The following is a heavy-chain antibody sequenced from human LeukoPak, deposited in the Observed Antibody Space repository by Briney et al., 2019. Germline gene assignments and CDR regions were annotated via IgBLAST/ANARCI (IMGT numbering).Heavy chain of an antibody. CDR1: GFTVSSNS. V-gene: IGHV3-53*01. CDR3: ARGGYSYGYSFDY. Sequence: PGGSLRLSCTVSGFTVSSNSMSWVRQAPGKGLEWVSFIYSDNTHYSDSVKGRFTISRDNAKNSLYLQMNSLRAEDTAVHYCARGGYSYGYSFDYWGQGTLVTVSS. D-gene: IGHD5-18*01. CDR2: IYSDNT. J-gene: IGHJ4*02.